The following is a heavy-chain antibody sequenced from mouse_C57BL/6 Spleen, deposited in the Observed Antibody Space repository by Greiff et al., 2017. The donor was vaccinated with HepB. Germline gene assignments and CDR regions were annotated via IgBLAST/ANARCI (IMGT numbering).Heavy chain of an antibody. CDR3: ARDYDQAWFAY. V-gene: IGHV1-80*01. CDR1: GYAFSSYW. J-gene: IGHJ3*01. CDR2: IYPGDGDT. Sequence: QVQLQQSGAELVKPGASVKISCKASGYAFSSYWMNWVKQRPGKGLEWIGQIYPGDGDTNYNGKFKGKATLTADKSSSTAYMQLSSLTAEDSAVYFCARDYDQAWFAYWGQGTLVTVSA. D-gene: IGHD2-4*01.